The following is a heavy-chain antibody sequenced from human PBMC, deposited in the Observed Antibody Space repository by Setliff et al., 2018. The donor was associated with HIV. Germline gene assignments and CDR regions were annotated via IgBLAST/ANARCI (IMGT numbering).Heavy chain of an antibody. CDR1: GDSIRDYY. J-gene: IGHJ4*02. CDR2: IHYSGNS. V-gene: IGHV4-59*01. CDR3: AGFGQYSGSWHLDY. Sequence: SETLSLTCTVSGDSIRDYYWSWIRQPPGKKLEYIGYIHYSGNSNYKPSLESRVTMSVDTSKNQFSLRLSSVTAADTAVYYCAGFGQYSGSWHLDYWGLGTLVTVS. D-gene: IGHD6-13*01.